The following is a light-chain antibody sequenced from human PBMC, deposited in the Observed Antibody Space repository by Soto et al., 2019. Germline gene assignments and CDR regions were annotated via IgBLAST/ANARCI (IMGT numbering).Light chain of an antibody. CDR3: QQYHHSST. CDR2: DVS. V-gene: IGKV1-5*01. J-gene: IGKJ1*01. CDR1: QSINAW. Sequence: DIQMTQAPSTLSASVGDRVTITCRASQSINAWLAWYQQKPGKAPKLLIYDVSNLDSGVPARFSGSASGTEFTLTSSNLESDDFATYYCQQYHHSSTFGQGTRVEIK.